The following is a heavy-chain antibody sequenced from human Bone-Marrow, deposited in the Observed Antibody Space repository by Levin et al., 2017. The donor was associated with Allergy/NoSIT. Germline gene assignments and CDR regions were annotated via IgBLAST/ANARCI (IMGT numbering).Heavy chain of an antibody. J-gene: IGHJ3*02. CDR3: ARSDRYCNGGPCYSEVDCFDI. CDR1: GGSMNSYY. CDR2: IHYSGST. Sequence: PGGSLRLSCAVSGGSMNSYYWSWIRQPPGKGLEWIGYIHYSGSTNFNPSLKSRVTMSVHTSQNQFSLKLSSVTAADTAVYHCARSDRYCNGGPCYSEVDCFDIWGLGTMVTVSS. D-gene: IGHD2-15*01. V-gene: IGHV4-59*01.